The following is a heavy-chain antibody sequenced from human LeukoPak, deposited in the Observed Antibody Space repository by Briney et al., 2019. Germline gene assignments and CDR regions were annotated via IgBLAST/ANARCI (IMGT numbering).Heavy chain of an antibody. CDR3: AKEKGDTAMAPYYFDY. V-gene: IGHV3-21*01. Sequence: GGSLRLSCAASGFSFRSFSMTWVRQAPGKGLEWVAAISSTSNHRYHADSVKGRFSISRDNSKNTLYLQMNSLRAEDTAVYYCAKEKGDTAMAPYYFDYWGQGTLVTVSS. J-gene: IGHJ4*02. D-gene: IGHD5-18*01. CDR1: GFSFRSFS. CDR2: ISSTSNHR.